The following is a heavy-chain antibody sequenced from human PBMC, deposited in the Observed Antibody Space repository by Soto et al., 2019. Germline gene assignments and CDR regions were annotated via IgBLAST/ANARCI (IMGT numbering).Heavy chain of an antibody. D-gene: IGHD3-10*01. Sequence: ASVKVSCKASGYTFNNYGITWVRQAPGQGLEWMGWISVYNGNKNYAKKVQGRASMTADTSTSTAYMELRSLQSDDTAVYFCARVAITLILGSKVDFYSMDVWGQGTTVTVSS. J-gene: IGHJ6*02. CDR3: ARVAITLILGSKVDFYSMDV. V-gene: IGHV1-18*01. CDR1: GYTFNNYG. CDR2: ISVYNGNK.